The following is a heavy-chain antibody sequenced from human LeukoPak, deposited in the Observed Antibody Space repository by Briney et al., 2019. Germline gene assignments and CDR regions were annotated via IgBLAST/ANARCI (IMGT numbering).Heavy chain of an antibody. CDR2: INHSGST. CDR1: GGSFSGYY. Sequence: SETLSLTCAVYGGSFSGYYWSWIRQPPGKGLEWIGEINHSGSTNYNPSLKGRVTISVDTSKNQFSLKLSSVTAADTAVYYCARVEVPAAFDYWGQGTLVTVSS. J-gene: IGHJ4*02. D-gene: IGHD2-2*01. V-gene: IGHV4-34*01. CDR3: ARVEVPAAFDY.